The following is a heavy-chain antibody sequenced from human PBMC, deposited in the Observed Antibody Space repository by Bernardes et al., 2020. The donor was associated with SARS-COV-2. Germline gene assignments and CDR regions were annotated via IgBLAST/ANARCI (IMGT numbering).Heavy chain of an antibody. CDR2: IGTGGDT. V-gene: IGHV3-13*04. CDR1: GFTFSTYD. Sequence: GSLRLSCTASGFTFSTYDMHWVRQATGKGLEWVSSIGTGGDTYYPDSVKGRFTVSRENAKNSLYLQMDSLRAGDTAVYYCARTNAFDIWGQGTMVTVAS. J-gene: IGHJ3*02. CDR3: ARTNAFDI.